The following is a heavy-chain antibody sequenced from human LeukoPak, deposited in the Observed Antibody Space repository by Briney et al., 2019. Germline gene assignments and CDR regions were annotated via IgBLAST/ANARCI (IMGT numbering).Heavy chain of an antibody. CDR1: GFTSTSYG. Sequence: PGGSLRLSCPPSGFTSTSYGMHWVRQVPGKGRGWDAFIRSNGSNIYYVDSVEGRFTISRDNSKNTLSLQMNSLRDEDTAVYYCAKDVGNYCSSTSCYRYLQHWGQGTLVTVSS. V-gene: IGHV3-30*02. D-gene: IGHD2-2*02. CDR3: AKDVGNYCSSTSCYRYLQH. J-gene: IGHJ1*01. CDR2: IRSNGSNI.